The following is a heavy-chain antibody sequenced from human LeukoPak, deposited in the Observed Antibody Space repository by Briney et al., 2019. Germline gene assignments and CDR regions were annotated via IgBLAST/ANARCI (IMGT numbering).Heavy chain of an antibody. CDR1: GYTFTSYG. V-gene: IGHV1-3*01. Sequence: ASVKVSCKASGYTFTSYGISWVRQAPGQGLEWMGWINAGNGDTKCSQKFQDRVTITGDTSASTAYMELSSLRSEDTAVYYCARTGCSGGSCYDYWGQGTLVTVSS. CDR2: INAGNGDT. D-gene: IGHD2-15*01. CDR3: ARTGCSGGSCYDY. J-gene: IGHJ4*02.